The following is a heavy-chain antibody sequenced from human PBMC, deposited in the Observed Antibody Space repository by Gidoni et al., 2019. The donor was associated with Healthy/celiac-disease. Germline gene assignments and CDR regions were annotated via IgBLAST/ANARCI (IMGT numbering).Heavy chain of an antibody. Sequence: VQLQESGPGLVKPSETLSLPCTVSGYSLSSGYYWRWIRQPPGKGLAWIGSIYHSGSTYYNPSLKSRVTISVDTSKNQFSLKLSSVTAADTAVYYCARDETIRYYYDSSGYLYAFDIWGQGTMVTVSS. CDR1: GYSLSSGYY. CDR3: ARDETIRYYYDSSGYLYAFDI. CDR2: IYHSGST. V-gene: IGHV4-38-2*02. D-gene: IGHD3-22*01. J-gene: IGHJ3*02.